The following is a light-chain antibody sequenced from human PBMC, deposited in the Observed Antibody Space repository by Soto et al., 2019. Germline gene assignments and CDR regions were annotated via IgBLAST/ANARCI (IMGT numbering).Light chain of an antibody. CDR1: QSVSSTY. CDR2: GAS. Sequence: VLTQSPGTLALSPGERAALSSSASQSVSSTYLAGYQQKPGQAPRLLIYGASSRATGIPDRFSGSGSGTDFTLTISRLEPEDFAVYYCQQFGSSPRTFGQGTKVDIK. CDR3: QQFGSSPRT. V-gene: IGKV3-20*01. J-gene: IGKJ1*01.